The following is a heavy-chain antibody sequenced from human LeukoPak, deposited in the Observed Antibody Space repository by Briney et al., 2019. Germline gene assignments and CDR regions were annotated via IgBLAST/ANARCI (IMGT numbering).Heavy chain of an antibody. D-gene: IGHD3-9*01. Sequence: SETLSLTCTVSGGSISSSSYYWGWIRQPPGEGLEWIGSIYYSGSTYYNPSLKSRVTISVDTSKNQFSLKLSSVTAADTAVYYCAREQSVDLLRYFDWLAPRYMDVWGKGTTVTVSS. CDR2: IYYSGST. V-gene: IGHV4-39*07. CDR3: AREQSVDLLRYFDWLAPRYMDV. J-gene: IGHJ6*03. CDR1: GGSISSSSYY.